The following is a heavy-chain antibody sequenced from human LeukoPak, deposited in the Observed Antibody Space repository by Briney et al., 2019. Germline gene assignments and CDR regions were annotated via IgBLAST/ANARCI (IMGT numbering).Heavy chain of an antibody. CDR3: ARVLTSYYYDSSGPDAFDI. CDR2: MNPNSGNT. V-gene: IGHV1-8*03. Sequence: ASVKVSCKASGYTFTSYDINWVRQATGQGLEWMGWMNPNSGNTGYAQKFQGRVTITRNTSISTAYMELSSLRSEDTAVYYCARVLTSYYYDSSGPDAFDIWGQGTMVTVSS. D-gene: IGHD3-22*01. J-gene: IGHJ3*02. CDR1: GYTFTSYD.